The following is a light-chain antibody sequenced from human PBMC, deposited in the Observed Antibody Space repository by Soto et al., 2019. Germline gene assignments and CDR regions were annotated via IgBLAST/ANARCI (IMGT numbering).Light chain of an antibody. CDR3: QTWGTGIQV. V-gene: IGLV4-69*01. CDR2: LYSNGSH. J-gene: IGLJ2*01. Sequence: HLVLTQSPSASASLGASVKLTCTLSSGHSSYAIAWHQQQPEKGPRYLMKLYSNGSHIKGDGIPNRFSGSSSGAERYLTISSLQAQDEGDYYCQTWGTGIQVFGGGTKLTVL. CDR1: SGHSSYA.